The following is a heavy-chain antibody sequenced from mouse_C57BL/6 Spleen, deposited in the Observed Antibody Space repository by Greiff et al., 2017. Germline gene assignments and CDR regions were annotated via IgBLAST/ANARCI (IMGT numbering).Heavy chain of an antibody. CDR1: GFTFNTYA. CDR2: IRSKSSNCAT. D-gene: IGHD1-1*01. J-gene: IGHJ2*01. Sequence: EVQGVESGGGLVQPKGSLKLSCAASGFTFNTYAMHWVRQAPEKGLEWVARIRSKSSNCATYYADSVKDRFTISRDDSQSMLYLQMNNLKTEDTAMYYCVRDGDYGSFDYWGQGTTLTVSS. V-gene: IGHV10-3*01. CDR3: VRDGDYGSFDY.